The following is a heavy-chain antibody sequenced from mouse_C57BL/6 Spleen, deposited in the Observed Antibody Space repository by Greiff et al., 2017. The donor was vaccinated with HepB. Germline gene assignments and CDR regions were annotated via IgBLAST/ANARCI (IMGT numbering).Heavy chain of an antibody. V-gene: IGHV5-17*01. J-gene: IGHJ4*01. Sequence: EVQLVESGGGLVKPGGSLKLSCAASGFTFSDYGMHWVRQAPEKGLEWVAYISSGSSTIYYADTVKGRFTISRDNAKNTLFLQMTSLRSEDTAMYYCARIYGNFYYYAMDYWGQGTSVTVSS. CDR3: ARIYGNFYYYAMDY. CDR1: GFTFSDYG. D-gene: IGHD2-1*01. CDR2: ISSGSSTI.